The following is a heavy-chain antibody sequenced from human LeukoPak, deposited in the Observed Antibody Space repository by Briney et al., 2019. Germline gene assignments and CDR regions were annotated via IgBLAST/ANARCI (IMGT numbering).Heavy chain of an antibody. V-gene: IGHV4-30-4*01. CDR3: ARAFVATVTFDY. CDR2: IYYSGST. CDR1: GGSISSGDYY. J-gene: IGHJ4*02. D-gene: IGHD4-17*01. Sequence: SETLSLTCTVSGGSISSGDYYWSWLRQPPGKGLEWIGYIYYSGSTYYNPSLKSRVTISADTSKNQFSLKVSSVTAADTAVYYCARAFVATVTFDYWGQGTLVTVSS.